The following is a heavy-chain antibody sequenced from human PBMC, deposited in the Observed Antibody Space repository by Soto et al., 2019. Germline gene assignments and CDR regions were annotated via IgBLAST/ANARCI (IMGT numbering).Heavy chain of an antibody. CDR3: ARASYTLGWLPLSSWFDP. V-gene: IGHV4-34*01. D-gene: IGHD5-12*01. Sequence: SETLSLTCAVYGGSFSGYYWSWIRQPPGKGLEWIGEINHSGSTNYNPSLKSRVTISVDTSKNQFSLKLSSVTAADTAVYYCARASYTLGWLPLSSWFDPWGQGTLVTVSS. CDR1: GGSFSGYY. CDR2: INHSGST. J-gene: IGHJ5*02.